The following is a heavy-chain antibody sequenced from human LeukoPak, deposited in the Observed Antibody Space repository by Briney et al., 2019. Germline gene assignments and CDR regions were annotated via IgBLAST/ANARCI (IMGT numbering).Heavy chain of an antibody. CDR3: ARVTDYGEDY. Sequence: GASVKVSCKASGYTFTGYYFHWVGQAPGQGLEGMGWINPNSGGTNYAQNFQGRVTMTRDTSISTAYMELSRLRSDDTAVYYCARVTDYGEDYWGQGTLVTVSS. J-gene: IGHJ4*02. D-gene: IGHD4-17*01. CDR1: GYTFTGYY. V-gene: IGHV1-2*02. CDR2: INPNSGGT.